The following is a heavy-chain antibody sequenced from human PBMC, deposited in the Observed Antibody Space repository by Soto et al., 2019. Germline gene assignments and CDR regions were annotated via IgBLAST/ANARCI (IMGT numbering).Heavy chain of an antibody. V-gene: IGHV3-30*18. D-gene: IGHD6-13*01. CDR1: GFTFSSYG. CDR3: AKGFGPQQLGIDY. J-gene: IGHJ4*02. CDR2: ISYDGSNK. Sequence: PGGSLRLSCAASGFTFSSYGMHWVRQAPGKGLEWVAVISYDGSNKYYADSVKGRFTISRDNSKNTLYLQVNSLRAEDTAVYYCAKGFGPQQLGIDYWGQGTLVTVSS.